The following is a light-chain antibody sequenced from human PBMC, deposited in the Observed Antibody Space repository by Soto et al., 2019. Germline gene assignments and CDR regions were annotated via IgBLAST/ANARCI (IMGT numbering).Light chain of an antibody. Sequence: EIVMTQSPATLSVSPVERATLSCRASQSVSSNLAWYQQKPGQAPRLLIYGASTRATGIPARFSGSGSGTEFTLTISRLEPEDFAVYYCQQYGSSPPITCGQGTRLEIK. J-gene: IGKJ5*01. V-gene: IGKV3-15*01. CDR3: QQYGSSPPIT. CDR1: QSVSSN. CDR2: GAS.